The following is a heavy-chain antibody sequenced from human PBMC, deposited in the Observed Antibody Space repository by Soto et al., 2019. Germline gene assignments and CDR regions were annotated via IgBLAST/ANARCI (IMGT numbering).Heavy chain of an antibody. Sequence: TSETLSLTCTVSGGSISGYYWSWLRQPPGKGLEWIGYIYNIGSTNYNPSLKGRVTISLDTSKNQFSLRLNSVTAADTAVYYCARSSIKPQVFMYPFDSWSQGTLVTVSS. CDR2: IYNIGST. V-gene: IGHV4-4*08. J-gene: IGHJ4*02. CDR3: ARSSIKPQVFMYPFDS. D-gene: IGHD3-3*01. CDR1: GGSISGYY.